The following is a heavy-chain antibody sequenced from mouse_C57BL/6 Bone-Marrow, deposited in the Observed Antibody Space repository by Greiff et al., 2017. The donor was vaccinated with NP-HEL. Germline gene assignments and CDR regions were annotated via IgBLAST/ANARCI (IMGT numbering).Heavy chain of an antibody. J-gene: IGHJ4*01. CDR2: IWSGGST. D-gene: IGHD1-1*01. V-gene: IGHV2-2*01. Sequence: QVQLQQSGPGLVQPSQSLSITCPVSGFSLTSYGVHWVRQSPGKGLEWLGVIWSGGSTDYNAAFISRLSISKDNSKSQVFFKMNSLQADDTAIYYCARLITTVVPYAMDYWGQGTSVTVSS. CDR3: ARLITTVVPYAMDY. CDR1: GFSLTSYG.